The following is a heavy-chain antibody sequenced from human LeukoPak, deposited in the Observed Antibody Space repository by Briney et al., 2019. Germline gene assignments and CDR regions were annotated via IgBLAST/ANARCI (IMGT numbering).Heavy chain of an antibody. D-gene: IGHD3-16*02. Sequence: SETLSLTCTVSGGSISSYYWSWIRQPPGKGLEWIGYIYYSGSTNYNPSLKSRVTISVDTSKNQFSLKLSSVTAADTAVYYCARTRREMIPFGGVIAYYFDYWGQGTLGTVS. CDR2: IYYSGST. CDR1: GGSISSYY. V-gene: IGHV4-59*01. J-gene: IGHJ4*02. CDR3: ARTRREMIPFGGVIAYYFDY.